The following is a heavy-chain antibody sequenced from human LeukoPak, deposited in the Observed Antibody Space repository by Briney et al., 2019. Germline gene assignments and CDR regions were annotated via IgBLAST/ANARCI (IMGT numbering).Heavy chain of an antibody. Sequence: PGGSLRLSCAASGFTFSSYSMNWVRQAPGKGLEWVSSISSSSSYIYYADSVKGRFTISRDNAKNSLYLQMNSLRAEDTAVYYCAKNKVSIMTVDYWGREPWSPSPQ. V-gene: IGHV3-21*04. J-gene: IGHJ4*02. CDR1: GFTFSSYS. D-gene: IGHD1-14*01. CDR3: AKNKVSIMTVDY. CDR2: ISSSSSYI.